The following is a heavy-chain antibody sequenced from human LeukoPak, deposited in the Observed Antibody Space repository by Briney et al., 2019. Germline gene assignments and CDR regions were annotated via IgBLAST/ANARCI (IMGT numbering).Heavy chain of an antibody. V-gene: IGHV4-4*07. D-gene: IGHD5-24*01. J-gene: IGHJ6*03. CDR1: GGSISSYY. CDR2: IYTSGST. Sequence: SETLSLTCTVSGGSISSYYWSWIRQPAGKGLEWIGRIYTSGSTNYNPSLKSRVTMSVDTSKNQFSLKLSSVTAADTAVYYCARGVEMATMYYYYYYMDVWGKGTTVTISS. CDR3: ARGVEMATMYYYYYYMDV.